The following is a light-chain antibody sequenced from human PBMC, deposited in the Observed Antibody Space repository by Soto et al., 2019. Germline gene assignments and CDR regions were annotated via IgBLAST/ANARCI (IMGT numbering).Light chain of an antibody. CDR3: QQSYSTPPT. V-gene: IGKV1-39*01. J-gene: IGKJ1*01. CDR2: GAS. Sequence: EIQMTQSPSSLSASIGDRVTITCRASQTISNYLNWYQQKPGKAPTLIIFGASNLQDGVPSRFSGSGYGTDFTLTITSLHPEDFATYYCQQSYSTPPTFGQGTKVDIK. CDR1: QTISNY.